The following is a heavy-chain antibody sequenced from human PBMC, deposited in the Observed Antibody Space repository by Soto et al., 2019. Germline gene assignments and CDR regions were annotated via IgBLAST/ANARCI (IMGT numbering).Heavy chain of an antibody. CDR3: ARLYSSSSGDY. D-gene: IGHD6-6*01. CDR2: INSDGSST. V-gene: IGHV3-74*01. Sequence: GRSLRLSCAASGFTFSSYWMHWVRQAPGKGLVWVSRINSDGSSTSYADSVKGRFTISRDNAKNTLYLQMNSLRAEDTAVYYCARLYSSSSGDYWGQGTLVTVSS. J-gene: IGHJ4*02. CDR1: GFTFSSYW.